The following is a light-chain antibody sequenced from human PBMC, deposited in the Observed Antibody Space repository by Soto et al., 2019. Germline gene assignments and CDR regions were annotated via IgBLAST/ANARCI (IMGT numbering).Light chain of an antibody. CDR3: RQHADYPFT. J-gene: IGKJ2*01. CDR2: SAS. V-gene: IGKV1-17*01. CDR1: QDIRHA. Sequence: DIQMTQSPSSLSASVGDRVTITCRASQDIRHALGWYQQKPGKVPKRLIYSASSLQNGVPSRFSGSGAETVFTLTISSLQPDDFATYFCRQHADYPFTVGQGTRLEI.